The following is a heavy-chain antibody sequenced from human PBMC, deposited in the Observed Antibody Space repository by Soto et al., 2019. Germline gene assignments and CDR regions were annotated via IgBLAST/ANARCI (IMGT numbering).Heavy chain of an antibody. V-gene: IGHV4-31*03. D-gene: IGHD1-1*01. CDR2: IYYSGST. CDR3: ARWPQLEPRFDY. Sequence: SETLSLTCTVSGGSISSGGYYWSRIRQHPGKGLEWIGYIYYSGSTYYNPSLKSRVTISVDTSKNQFSLKLSSVTAADTAVYYCARWPQLEPRFDYWGQGTLVTSPQ. J-gene: IGHJ4*02. CDR1: GGSISSGGYY.